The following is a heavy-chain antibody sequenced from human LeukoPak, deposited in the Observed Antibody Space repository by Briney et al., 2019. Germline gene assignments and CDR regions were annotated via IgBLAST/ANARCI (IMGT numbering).Heavy chain of an antibody. D-gene: IGHD2-8*01. CDR1: GFTFSNYA. V-gene: IGHV3-23*01. CDR2: IGGGDT. J-gene: IGHJ4*02. CDR3: AKDGQSFNSMYDYFDS. Sequence: GGSLRLSCAASGFTFSNYAMSWVRQAPGKGLEWVSSIGGGDTHYADSVKGRFTISRDDSRSTVDLQMSSLRAEDTAVYYCAKDGQSFNSMYDYFDSWGQGTLVTVSS.